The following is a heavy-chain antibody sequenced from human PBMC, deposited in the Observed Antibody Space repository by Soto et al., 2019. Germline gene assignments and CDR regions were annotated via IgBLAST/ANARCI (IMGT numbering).Heavy chain of an antibody. J-gene: IGHJ6*02. Sequence: SVKVSCKASGGTFSSYAISWVRQAPGQGLEWMGGIIPIFGTANDAQKFQGRVTITADKSTSTAYMELSSLRSEDTAVYYCARATSNGYCSGGSCYLLGVYYGMDVWGQGTTVTVSS. V-gene: IGHV1-69*06. D-gene: IGHD2-15*01. CDR1: GGTFSSYA. CDR2: IIPIFGTA. CDR3: ARATSNGYCSGGSCYLLGVYYGMDV.